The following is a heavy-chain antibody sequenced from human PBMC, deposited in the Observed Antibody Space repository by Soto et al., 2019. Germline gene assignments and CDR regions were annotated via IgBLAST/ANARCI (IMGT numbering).Heavy chain of an antibody. Sequence: QVQLVESGGGVVQPGRSLRLSCAASGFNFSSYVMHWVRQAPGKGLEWVAVIWYDGGNKYYADSVKGRFTISRDNSKNTLDRQMNSLRAEDTAVYYCARDGQWLPRDGLRSSYYFDYWGQGTLVTVSS. CDR1: GFNFSSYV. CDR3: ARDGQWLPRDGLRSSYYFDY. D-gene: IGHD6-19*01. V-gene: IGHV3-33*01. J-gene: IGHJ4*02. CDR2: IWYDGGNK.